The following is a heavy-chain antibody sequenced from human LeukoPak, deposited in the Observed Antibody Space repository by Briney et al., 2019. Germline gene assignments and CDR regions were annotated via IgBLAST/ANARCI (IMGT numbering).Heavy chain of an antibody. Sequence: GGSLRLSCAAYGFTFDDYGMSWVRQAPGKGLEWVSAISGSDGSTYYADSVKGRFTISRDNSKNTLYLQMNSLRAEDTAVYYCAKPPSGNYYGDFDYWGQGTLVTVSS. J-gene: IGHJ4*02. CDR3: AKPPSGNYYGDFDY. CDR1: GFTFDDYG. D-gene: IGHD3-22*01. V-gene: IGHV3-23*01. CDR2: ISGSDGST.